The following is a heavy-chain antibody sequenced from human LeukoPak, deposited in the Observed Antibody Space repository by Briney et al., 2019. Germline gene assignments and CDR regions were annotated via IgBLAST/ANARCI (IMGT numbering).Heavy chain of an antibody. D-gene: IGHD4-23*01. Sequence: PSQTLSLTCTVSGGSISSADYYWNWIRQPPGKGLEWIGYIYYSGSTYYNPSLKSRVTISVDTSKNQFSLKLSSVTAADTAVYYCARDRWDMTTVVTSFDYWGQGTLVTVSS. CDR3: ARDRWDMTTVVTSFDY. J-gene: IGHJ4*02. CDR2: IYYSGST. V-gene: IGHV4-30-4*08. CDR1: GGSISSADYY.